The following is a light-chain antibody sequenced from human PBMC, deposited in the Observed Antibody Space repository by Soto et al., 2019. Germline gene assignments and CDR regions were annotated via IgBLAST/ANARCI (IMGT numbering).Light chain of an antibody. CDR2: DVS. J-gene: IGLJ1*01. Sequence: QSVLTQPASVSGSPGQSITISRTGTSSDVGGYNYVSWYQHHPGKAPKLIIYDVSNRPSGVSIRFSGSKSDNTASLTISGLQPEDVADYHCSSYTASNTRQIVFGTGTKVTVL. CDR3: SSYTASNTRQIV. V-gene: IGLV2-14*03. CDR1: SSDVGGYNY.